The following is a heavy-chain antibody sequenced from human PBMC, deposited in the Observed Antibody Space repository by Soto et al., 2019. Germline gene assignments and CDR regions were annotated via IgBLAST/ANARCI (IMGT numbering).Heavy chain of an antibody. CDR3: ARDQGYNWNNYYYYGMDV. CDR1: GFTFSSYW. D-gene: IGHD1-20*01. Sequence: QSGGSLRLSCAASGFTFSSYWMSWVRQAPGKGLEWVANIKQDGSEKYYVDSVKGRFTISRDNAKNSLYLQMNSLRAEDTAVYYCARDQGYNWNNYYYYGMDVWGQGTTVTVSS. CDR2: IKQDGSEK. V-gene: IGHV3-7*03. J-gene: IGHJ6*02.